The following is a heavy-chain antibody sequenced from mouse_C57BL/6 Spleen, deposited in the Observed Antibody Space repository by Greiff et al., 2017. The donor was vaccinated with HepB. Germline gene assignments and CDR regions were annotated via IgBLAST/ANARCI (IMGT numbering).Heavy chain of an antibody. CDR2: IDPETGGT. D-gene: IGHD2-1*01. CDR3: TTPYYLTTAMDY. CDR1: GYTFTDYE. J-gene: IGHJ4*01. Sequence: VLLVESGAELVRPGASVTLSCKASGYTFTDYEMHWVKQTPVHGLEWIGAIDPETGGTAYNQKFKGKAILTADKSSSTAYMELRSLTSEDSAVYYCTTPYYLTTAMDYWGQGTTVTVSS. V-gene: IGHV1-15*01.